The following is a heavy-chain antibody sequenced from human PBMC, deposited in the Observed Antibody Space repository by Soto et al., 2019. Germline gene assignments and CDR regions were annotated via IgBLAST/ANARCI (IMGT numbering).Heavy chain of an antibody. J-gene: IGHJ6*02. CDR1: RFIFSDYY. V-gene: IGHV3-11*01. Sequence: GGSLRLSCAASRFIFSDYYMTWIRQAPGKGLEWLSCSSNRDRSTYYADSVKDRFVVSKDNAKNLVYLQMNSLRAEDTAVYFCARAWKIEKFGVISMSKGLDVWGQGTTVTVSS. CDR3: ARAWKIEKFGVISMSKGLDV. D-gene: IGHD3-3*01. CDR2: SSNRDRST.